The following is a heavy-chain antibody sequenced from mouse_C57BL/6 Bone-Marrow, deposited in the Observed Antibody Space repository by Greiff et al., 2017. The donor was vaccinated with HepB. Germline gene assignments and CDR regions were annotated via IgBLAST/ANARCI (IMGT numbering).Heavy chain of an antibody. CDR1: GYTFTSYW. CDR2: IDPSDSYT. V-gene: IGHV1-69*01. J-gene: IGHJ3*01. Sequence: VQLQQPGAELVMPGASVKLSCKASGYTFTSYWMHWVKQRPGQGLEWIGEIDPSDSYTNYNQKFKGKSTFTVDKSSSTAYMQLSSLTSEDSAVYYCARREEIYYDYDWFAYWGQGTLVTVSA. CDR3: ARREEIYYDYDWFAY. D-gene: IGHD2-4*01.